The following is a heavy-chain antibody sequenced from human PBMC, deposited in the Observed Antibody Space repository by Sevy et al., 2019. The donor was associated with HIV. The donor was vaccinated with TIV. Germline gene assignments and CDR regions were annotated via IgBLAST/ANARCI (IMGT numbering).Heavy chain of an antibody. J-gene: IGHJ4*02. D-gene: IGHD3-16*02. CDR2: IRYDGSNK. Sequence: GGSLRLSCAASGFTFSSYGMHWVRQAPGKGLEWVAFIRYDGSNKYYADSVKGRFTISRDNSKNTLYLQMNSLRAEDTAVYYCANSRGGSYRHLDYWGQGTLVIVSS. CDR3: ANSRGGSYRHLDY. V-gene: IGHV3-30*02. CDR1: GFTFSSYG.